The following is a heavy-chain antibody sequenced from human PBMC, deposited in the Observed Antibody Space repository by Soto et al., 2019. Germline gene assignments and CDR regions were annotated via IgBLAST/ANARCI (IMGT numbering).Heavy chain of an antibody. CDR1: GFTVSSNY. J-gene: IGHJ2*01. CDR2: IYSGGTT. D-gene: IGHD3-10*01. Sequence: EVQLVESGGGLVRPGGSLRLSCAASGFTVSSNYMSWVRQDPGKGLEWVSVIYSGGTTYYADSVRGRFTISKDNSXHTLYLQMNSLRPEDTAVYYCARDLRLVGFGEFDLWGRGTLVTVSS. CDR3: ARDLRLVGFGEFDL. V-gene: IGHV3-53*04.